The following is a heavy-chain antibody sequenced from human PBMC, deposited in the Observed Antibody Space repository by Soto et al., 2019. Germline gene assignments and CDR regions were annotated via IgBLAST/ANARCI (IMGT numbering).Heavy chain of an antibody. CDR1: GGSVSSGSYY. V-gene: IGHV4-61*01. CDR2: IYYSGST. J-gene: IGHJ4*02. D-gene: IGHD1-1*01. CDR3: ARDNWNYFDY. Sequence: SETLSLTCTVSGGSVSSGSYYWSWIRQPPGKGLEWIGYIYYSGSTNYNPSLKSRVTISVDTSKNQFSLKLSSVTAADTAVYYCARDNWNYFDYWGQGTLVTVSS.